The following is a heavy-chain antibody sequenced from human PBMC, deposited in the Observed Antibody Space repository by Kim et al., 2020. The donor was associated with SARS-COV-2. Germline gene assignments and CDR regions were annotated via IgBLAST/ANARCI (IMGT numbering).Heavy chain of an antibody. CDR3: ARPLPARYYDSSGGDY. Sequence: GGSLRLSCAASGFTVSSNYMSWVRQAPGKGLEWVSVIYSGGSTYYADSVKGRFTISRDNSKNTLYLQMNSLRAEDTAVYYCARPLPARYYDSSGGDYWGQGTLVTVSS. CDR2: IYSGGST. V-gene: IGHV3-66*04. CDR1: GFTVSSNY. D-gene: IGHD3-22*01. J-gene: IGHJ4*02.